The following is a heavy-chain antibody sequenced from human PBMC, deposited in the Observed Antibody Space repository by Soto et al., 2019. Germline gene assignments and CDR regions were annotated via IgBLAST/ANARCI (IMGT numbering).Heavy chain of an antibody. CDR3: ARHGNDYGDYELDY. V-gene: IGHV4-39*01. CDR2: IYYSGST. Sequence: SETLSLTCTVSGVSISSSSYYWGWIRQPPGKGLEWIGSIYYSGSTYYNPSLKSRVTISVDTSKNQFSLKLSSVTAADTAVYYCARHGNDYGDYELDYWGQGTLVTVSS. CDR1: GVSISSSSYY. D-gene: IGHD4-17*01. J-gene: IGHJ4*02.